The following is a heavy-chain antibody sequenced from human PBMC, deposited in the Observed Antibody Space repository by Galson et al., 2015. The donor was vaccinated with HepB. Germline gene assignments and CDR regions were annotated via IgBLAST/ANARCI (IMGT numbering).Heavy chain of an antibody. D-gene: IGHD6-13*01. CDR1: GFTFTRHW. Sequence: SLRLSCAASGFTFTRHWMSWVRQAPGKGLEWVANINEDGSEENYMGSVKGRFTISRDNAKNSLYLQMNSLRAEDTAVYYCAREPTADSSWGQGTLVTVSS. V-gene: IGHV3-7*03. J-gene: IGHJ4*02. CDR2: INEDGSEE. CDR3: AREPTADSS.